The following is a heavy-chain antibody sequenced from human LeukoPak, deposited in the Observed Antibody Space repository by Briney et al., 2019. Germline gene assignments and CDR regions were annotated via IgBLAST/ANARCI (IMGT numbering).Heavy chain of an antibody. CDR2: IYYSGST. CDR1: GGSISSYY. CDR3: ARDRTAWSGYYNYYYGMDV. D-gene: IGHD3-3*01. Sequence: PETLSLTCTVSGGSISSYYWSWIRQPPGKGLEWIGYIYYSGSTNYNPSLKSRVTISVDTSKNQFSLKLSSVTAADTAVYYCARDRTAWSGYYNYYYGMDVWGQGTTVTVSS. V-gene: IGHV4-59*01. J-gene: IGHJ6*02.